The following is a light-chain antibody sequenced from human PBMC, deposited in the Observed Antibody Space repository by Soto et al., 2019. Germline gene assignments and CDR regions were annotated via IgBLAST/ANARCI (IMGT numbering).Light chain of an antibody. CDR3: FLTYSGARV. Sequence: QAVVTQEPSLTVSPGGTVTLTCGSSTGTVTSGHYPYWFQQKPGQAPRTLIYDTNNKHSWTPARFSGSLLGGKAALTLSGAQHEDEADYYCFLTYSGARVFGGGTKLTVL. V-gene: IGLV7-46*01. CDR1: TGTVTSGHY. CDR2: DTN. J-gene: IGLJ2*01.